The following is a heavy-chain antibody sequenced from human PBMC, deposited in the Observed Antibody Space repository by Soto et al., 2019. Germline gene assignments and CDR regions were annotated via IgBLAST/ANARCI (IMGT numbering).Heavy chain of an antibody. J-gene: IGHJ4*02. CDR2: IYYSGST. D-gene: IGHD3-10*01. Sequence: QVQLQESGPGLVKPSQTLSLTCTVSGASISSGDYYWSWIRQPPGKGLEWIGYIYYSGSTYYNPSLNSRVTISIHTSKNQFSQNLSSVTAADTAVYYCARDRIRGVKDYWGQGTLVTVSS. V-gene: IGHV4-30-4*01. CDR1: GASISSGDYY. CDR3: ARDRIRGVKDY.